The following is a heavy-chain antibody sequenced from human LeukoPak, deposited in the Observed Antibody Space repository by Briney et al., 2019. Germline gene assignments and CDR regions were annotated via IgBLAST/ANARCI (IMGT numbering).Heavy chain of an antibody. CDR3: ASLGFPVQLERRVDYFDY. CDR2: IIPIFGTA. J-gene: IGHJ4*02. Sequence: ASVKVSCKASGGTFSSYAISWVRQAPGQGLEWMGGIIPIFGTANYAQKFRGRVTITADESTSTAYMELSSLRSEDTAVYYCASLGFPVQLERRVDYFDYWGQGTLATVSS. V-gene: IGHV1-69*13. CDR1: GGTFSSYA. D-gene: IGHD1-1*01.